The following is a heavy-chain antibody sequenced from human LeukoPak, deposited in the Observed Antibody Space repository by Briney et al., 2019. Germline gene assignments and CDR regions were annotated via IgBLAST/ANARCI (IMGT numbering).Heavy chain of an antibody. D-gene: IGHD6-6*01. CDR3: ERGSIAPDY. V-gene: IGHV4-39*02. CDR1: GDSINNSSYY. J-gene: IGHJ4*02. CDR2: IHYSGST. Sequence: SETLSLTCTVSGDSINNSSYYWGWIRQPPGKGLEWIGSIHYSGSTYYNPSLKSRVTISVDTSKNHLSLRLRSVTAADTAVYYCERGSIAPDYWGQGILVTVSS.